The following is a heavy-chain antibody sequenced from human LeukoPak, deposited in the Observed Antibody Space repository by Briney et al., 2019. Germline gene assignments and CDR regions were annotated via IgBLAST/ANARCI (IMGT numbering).Heavy chain of an antibody. CDR3: ARVRSVGYGGNSGALSAFDI. CDR1: GGTFSSYA. Sequence: SVKVSCKASGGTFSSYAISWVRQAPGQGLEWMGGIIPIFGTANYAQKFQGRVTITTDESTSAAYMELSSLRSEDTAVYYCARVRSVGYGGNSGALSAFDIWGQGTMVTVSS. V-gene: IGHV1-69*05. D-gene: IGHD4-23*01. J-gene: IGHJ3*02. CDR2: IIPIFGTA.